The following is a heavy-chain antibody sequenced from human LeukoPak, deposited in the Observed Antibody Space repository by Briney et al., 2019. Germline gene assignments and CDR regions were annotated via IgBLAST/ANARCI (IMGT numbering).Heavy chain of an antibody. J-gene: IGHJ6*03. CDR2: ISAYNGNT. Sequence: ASVKVSCKASGYTFTSYDISWVRQAPGQGLEWMGWISAYNGNTNYAQKLQGRVTMTTDTSTSTAYMELRSLRSDDTAVYYCARLDIVVVVAATDYYYYMDVWGKGTTVTVSS. D-gene: IGHD2-15*01. V-gene: IGHV1-18*01. CDR1: GYTFTSYD. CDR3: ARLDIVVVVAATDYYYYMDV.